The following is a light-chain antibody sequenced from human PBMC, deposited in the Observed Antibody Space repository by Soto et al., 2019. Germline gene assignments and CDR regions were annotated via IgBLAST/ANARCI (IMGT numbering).Light chain of an antibody. Sequence: QSALTQPASVSGSHGQSITISCTGTSSDVGSYNLVSWYQQHPGKAPKLMIYEGSKRPSGVSNRFSGSKSGNTASLTTSGLQAGGEGDYYCCSYAGSSTDVFGTGTTVTVL. J-gene: IGLJ1*01. CDR2: EGS. CDR3: CSYAGSSTDV. CDR1: SSDVGSYNL. V-gene: IGLV2-23*01.